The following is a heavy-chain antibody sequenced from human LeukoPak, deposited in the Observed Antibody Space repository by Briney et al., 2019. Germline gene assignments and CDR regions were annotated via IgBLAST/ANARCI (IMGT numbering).Heavy chain of an antibody. D-gene: IGHD2-15*01. CDR3: ARDCSGGSCYSAFDY. Sequence: PSETLSLTCAVYGGSFSGYYWSWIRQPPGKGLEWIGEINHSGSTNYNPSLKSRVTISVDTSKNQFSLKLSSVTAADTAVYYCARDCSGGSCYSAFDYWGQGTLVTVSS. CDR2: INHSGST. V-gene: IGHV4-34*01. J-gene: IGHJ4*02. CDR1: GGSFSGYY.